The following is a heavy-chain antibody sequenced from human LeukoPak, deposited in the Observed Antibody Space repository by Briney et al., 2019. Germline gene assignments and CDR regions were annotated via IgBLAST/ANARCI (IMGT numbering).Heavy chain of an antibody. J-gene: IGHJ4*02. CDR3: ARDPGSGYEEHFDY. CDR2: ISYDGSHK. D-gene: IGHD5-12*01. CDR1: GFTFSTYG. Sequence: GGSLRLSCAASGFTFSTYGMHWVRQAPGKGLEWVTVISYDGSHKYYADSVKGRFTISRDNSKNTLYLQMNSLRAEDTAVYYCARDPGSGYEEHFDYWGQGTLVTVSS. V-gene: IGHV3-30*03.